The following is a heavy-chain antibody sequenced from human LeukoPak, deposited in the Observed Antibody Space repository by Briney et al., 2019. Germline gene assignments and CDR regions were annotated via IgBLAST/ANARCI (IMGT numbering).Heavy chain of an antibody. D-gene: IGHD4-11*01. CDR3: ARDYSVDY. CDR2: ISGSGGTT. V-gene: IGHV3-23*01. CDR1: GFTFSSYA. Sequence: GGSLRLSCAVSGFTFSSYAMSWVRQAPGKGLEWVSAISGSGGTTYYADSVKGRFTISRDNAKNSLYLQMNSLRAEDTAVYYCARDYSVDYWGQGTLVTVSS. J-gene: IGHJ4*02.